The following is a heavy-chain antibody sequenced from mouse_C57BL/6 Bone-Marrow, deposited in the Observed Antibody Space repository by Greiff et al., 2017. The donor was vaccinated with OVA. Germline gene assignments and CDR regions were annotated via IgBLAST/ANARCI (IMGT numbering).Heavy chain of an antibody. J-gene: IGHJ2*01. CDR1: GYTFTSYW. CDR2: IPPNSGST. Sequence: VQLQQPGAELVKPGASVKLSCKASGYTFTSYWMHWVKQRPGQGLEWIGMIPPNSGSTNYNEKFKSKATLTVDKSSSTAYMQLSSLTSEDSAVYYCARGYGSSYYFDYWGQGTTLTVSS. V-gene: IGHV1-64*01. CDR3: ARGYGSSYYFDY. D-gene: IGHD1-1*01.